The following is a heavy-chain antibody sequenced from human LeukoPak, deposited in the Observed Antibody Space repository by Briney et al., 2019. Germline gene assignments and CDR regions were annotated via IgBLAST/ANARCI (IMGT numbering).Heavy chain of an antibody. CDR3: ARGRYIAEAGRVGWFDP. Sequence: ALVKVSCKASGYTFTGYYMHWVRQAPGQGLEWMGWINPNSGGTNYAQKFQGWVTMTRDTSISTAYMELSRLRSDDTAVYYCARGRYIAEAGRVGWFDPWGEGTLVTVSS. CDR2: INPNSGGT. D-gene: IGHD6-13*01. J-gene: IGHJ5*02. V-gene: IGHV1-2*04. CDR1: GYTFTGYY.